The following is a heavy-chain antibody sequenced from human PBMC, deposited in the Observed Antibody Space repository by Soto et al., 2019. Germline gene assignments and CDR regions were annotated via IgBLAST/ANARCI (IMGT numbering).Heavy chain of an antibody. CDR1: GYTFTDYA. D-gene: IGHD5-18*01. J-gene: IGHJ4*02. CDR2: MNAGVGNT. Sequence: HVELVQSGADVKKPGASVTISCKASGYTFTDYALHWVRQAPGQRLEWMGWMNAGVGNTLYSQKFQGRITITRDTSARTAYMELNSLTSEDTAIYYCARDTGYTFGSLNYWGPGTLVTVSS. V-gene: IGHV1-3*01. CDR3: ARDTGYTFGSLNY.